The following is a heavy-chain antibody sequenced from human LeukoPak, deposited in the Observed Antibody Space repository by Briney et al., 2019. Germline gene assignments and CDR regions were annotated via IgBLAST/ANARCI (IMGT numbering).Heavy chain of an antibody. D-gene: IGHD3-22*01. V-gene: IGHV1-2*02. CDR2: INPNSGGT. CDR1: GYTFTGYY. Sequence: ASVKVSCKASGYTFTGYYMHWVRQPPGQGLEWMGWINPNSGGTNYAQKFQGRVTMSRDTSIRTAYMELRRLRSGDTAVYYCAADYYESSSCDYWGQGTLVTVSS. J-gene: IGHJ4*02. CDR3: AADYYESSSCDY.